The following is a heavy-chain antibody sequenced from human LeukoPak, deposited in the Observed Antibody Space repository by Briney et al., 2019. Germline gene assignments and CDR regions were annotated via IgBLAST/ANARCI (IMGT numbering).Heavy chain of an antibody. CDR3: ARDLTGLDY. J-gene: IGHJ4*02. CDR2: INPSGSDT. V-gene: IGHV1-46*01. CDR1: GYTFTAYY. Sequence: ASVKVSCKATGYTFTAYYMHWVRQAPGQGLEWMGLINPSGSDTVYAQKFQGRLTMTRDMSTSTDYMELSRLRSDDTAVYYCARDLTGLDYWGQGTLVTVSS. D-gene: IGHD1-14*01.